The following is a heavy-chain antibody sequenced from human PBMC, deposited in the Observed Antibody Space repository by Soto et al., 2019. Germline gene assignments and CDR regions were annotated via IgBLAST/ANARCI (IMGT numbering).Heavy chain of an antibody. CDR1: GFTFSAYW. D-gene: IGHD1-20*01. CDR2: IKHDGSEK. J-gene: IGHJ6*02. V-gene: IGHV3-7*01. CDR3: AIITLGFSMGV. Sequence: EVQLVESGGGLVQPGGSLRLSCAASGFTFSAYWMSWVRQTPGKGLEWVANIKHDGSEKYYVASVKGRFTVSSDNANNSLFPEMNRLKADDTTVFYCAIITLGFSMGVWGQGTTVFVSS.